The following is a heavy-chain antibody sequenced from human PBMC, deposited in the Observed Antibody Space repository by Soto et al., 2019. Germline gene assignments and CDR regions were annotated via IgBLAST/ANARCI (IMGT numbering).Heavy chain of an antibody. D-gene: IGHD2-15*01. CDR2: IIPIFGTA. V-gene: IGHV1-69*12. J-gene: IGHJ6*02. CDR3: ARDNVIVVVVAATRYGMDV. CDR1: GGTFSSYA. Sequence: QVQLVQSGAEVKKPGSSVKVSCKASGGTFSSYAISWVRQAPGQGLEWMGGIIPIFGTANYAQKFQGRVTITADESTSTAYMELSSLRSEDTAVYYCARDNVIVVVVAATRYGMDVWGQGPTVTVSS.